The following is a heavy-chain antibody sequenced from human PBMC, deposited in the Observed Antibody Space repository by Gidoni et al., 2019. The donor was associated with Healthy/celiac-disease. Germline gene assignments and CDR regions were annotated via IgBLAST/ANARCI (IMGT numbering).Heavy chain of an antibody. V-gene: IGHV3-53*01. CDR3: ASSYDYVS. CDR1: GFTVSSHY. D-gene: IGHD3-16*01. J-gene: IGHJ5*02. CDR2: IYSGGST. Sequence: EVQLVESGGGLIQPGGSLRLPCAASGFTVSSHYMSWVRQAPGKGLDWVSVIYSGGSTYYADSVKGRFTISRDNSKNTLYLQMNSLRAEDTAVYYCASSYDYVSWGQGTLVTVSS.